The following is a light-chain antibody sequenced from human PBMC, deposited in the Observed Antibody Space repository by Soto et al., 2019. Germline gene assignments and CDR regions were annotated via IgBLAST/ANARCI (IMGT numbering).Light chain of an antibody. CDR3: GADHGSWSNYV. J-gene: IGLJ1*01. CDR1: SGYSNYK. Sequence: QSALTQPPSASASLGASVTLTCTLSSGYSNYKVDWYQQRPGKGPRFVMRVGTGGIVGSKGDGIPDRFSVLGSGLNRYLTIKNIQEEDESDYHCGADHGSWSNYVFGTGTKVTVL. CDR2: VGTGGIVG. V-gene: IGLV9-49*01.